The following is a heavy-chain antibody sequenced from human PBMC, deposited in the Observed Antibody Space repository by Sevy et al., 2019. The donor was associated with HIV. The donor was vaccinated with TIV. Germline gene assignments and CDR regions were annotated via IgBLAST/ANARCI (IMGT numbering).Heavy chain of an antibody. CDR3: ARASPHCSSTSCYPTYYYYYGMDV. D-gene: IGHD2-2*01. CDR1: GGSVSSGSYY. J-gene: IGHJ6*02. CDR2: IYYSGGT. Sequence: SETLSLTCTVSGGSVSSGSYYWSWIRQPPGKGLEWIGYIYYSGGTNYNPSLKSRVTISVDTSKNQFSLKLSSETAADTAVYYCARASPHCSSTSCYPTYYYYYGMDVWGQGTTVTVSS. V-gene: IGHV4-61*01.